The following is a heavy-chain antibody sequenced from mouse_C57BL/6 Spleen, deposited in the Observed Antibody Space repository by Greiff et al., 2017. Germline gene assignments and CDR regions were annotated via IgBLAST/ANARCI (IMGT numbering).Heavy chain of an antibody. J-gene: IGHJ1*03. CDR2: IWSGGST. CDR3: ARKGSYWCFDV. CDR1: GFPLTSYG. D-gene: IGHD1-1*01. Sequence: VQLQQSGPGLAQPSQCLSITCTVSGFPLTSYGVHWVSQSPGKGLEWLGVIWSGGSTNYNAEYISRLSIINDNYKSQVFFKMNSLQADDNAIYYCARKGSYWCFDVWGTGTTVTVSS. V-gene: IGHV2-2*01.